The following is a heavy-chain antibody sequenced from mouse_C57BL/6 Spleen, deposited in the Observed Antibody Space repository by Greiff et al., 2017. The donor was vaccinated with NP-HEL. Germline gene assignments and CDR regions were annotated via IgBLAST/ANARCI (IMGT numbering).Heavy chain of an antibody. CDR1: GYTFTSYW. J-gene: IGHJ3*01. D-gene: IGHD2-4*01. V-gene: IGHV1-52*01. CDR2: IDPSDSET. Sequence: QVQLQQSGAELVRPGSSVKLSCKASGYTFTSYWMHWVKQRPIQGLEWIGNIDPSDSETHYNQKFKDKATLTVDKSSSTAYMQLSSLTSEDSAVYYCASYDYDSWFAYWGQGTLVTVSA. CDR3: ASYDYDSWFAY.